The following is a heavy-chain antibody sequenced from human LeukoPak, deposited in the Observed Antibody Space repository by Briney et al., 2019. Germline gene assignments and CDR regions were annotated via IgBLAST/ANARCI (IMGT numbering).Heavy chain of an antibody. CDR3: ARRWYYYDSSGYYHYFDY. CDR2: IDPGDSDT. V-gene: IGHV5-51*01. D-gene: IGHD3-22*01. Sequence: EESLKISCKGSGYSFTSYWIGWVRQMPGKGLEWMGIIDPGDSDTRYSPSFQGQVTISADKSISTAYLQWSSLKASDTAMYYCARRWYYYDSSGYYHYFDYWGQGTLVTVSS. CDR1: GYSFTSYW. J-gene: IGHJ4*02.